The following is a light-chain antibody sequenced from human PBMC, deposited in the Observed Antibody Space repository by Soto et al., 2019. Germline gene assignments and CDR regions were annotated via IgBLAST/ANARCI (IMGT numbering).Light chain of an antibody. V-gene: IGLV2-14*01. Sequence: QSALTQPASVSVSPGQSITISCTGTSSDVGGYNYVSWYQQHPVKAPKLMIYDVTNRPSGVSDRFSGSKSGNTASLTISGLQAEDEDDYYCSSYTSSRTPYVFGTGSKRTVL. J-gene: IGLJ1*01. CDR1: SSDVGGYNY. CDR2: DVT. CDR3: SSYTSSRTPYV.